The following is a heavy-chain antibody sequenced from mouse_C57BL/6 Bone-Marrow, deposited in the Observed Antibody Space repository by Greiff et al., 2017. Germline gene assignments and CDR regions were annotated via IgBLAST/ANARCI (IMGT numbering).Heavy chain of an antibody. Sequence: QVQLQQPGAELVRPGTSVKLSCTASGYTFTSYWMHWVNQRPGQGLEWIGVIDPSDSYTNYNQKFKGKATLTVDTSSSTAYMQLSNLTSEDSAVYYCARGGYYGSSWDYWGQGTTLTVSS. CDR1: GYTFTSYW. D-gene: IGHD1-1*01. CDR3: ARGGYYGSSWDY. CDR2: IDPSDSYT. V-gene: IGHV1-59*01. J-gene: IGHJ2*01.